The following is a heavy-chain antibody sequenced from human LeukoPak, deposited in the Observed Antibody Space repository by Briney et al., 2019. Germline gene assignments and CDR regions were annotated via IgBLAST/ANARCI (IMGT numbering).Heavy chain of an antibody. CDR1: GYTFTSYG. J-gene: IGHJ4*02. Sequence: SVKVSCKASGYTFTSYGISWVRQAPGQGLEWMGGIIPIFGTANYAQKFQGRVTITTDESTSTAYMELSSLRSEDTAVYYCAGATSSGQLDYWGQGTLVTVSS. V-gene: IGHV1-69*05. CDR3: AGATSSGQLDY. CDR2: IIPIFGTA. D-gene: IGHD3-22*01.